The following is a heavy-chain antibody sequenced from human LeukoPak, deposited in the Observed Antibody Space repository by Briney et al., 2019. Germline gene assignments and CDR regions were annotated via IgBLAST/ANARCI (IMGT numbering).Heavy chain of an antibody. Sequence: PSETLSLTCAVYGGSFSGYYWSWIRQPPGKGLEWIGEINHSGSTNYNPSLKSRVTISVDTSKNQFSLKLSSVTAADTAVYYCARLSNRRSYYFDYWGQGTLVTVSS. V-gene: IGHV4-34*01. CDR2: INHSGST. CDR3: ARLSNRRSYYFDY. CDR1: GGSFSGYY. J-gene: IGHJ4*02. D-gene: IGHD1-14*01.